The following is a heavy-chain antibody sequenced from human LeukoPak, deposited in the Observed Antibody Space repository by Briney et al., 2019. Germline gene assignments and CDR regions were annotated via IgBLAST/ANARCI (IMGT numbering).Heavy chain of an antibody. V-gene: IGHV1-8*01. CDR1: GYTFTSYD. J-gene: IGHJ6*02. Sequence: ASVKVSCKASGYTFTSYDINWVRQATGQGLEWMGWMNPNSGNTGYAQKFQGRVTMTRNTSISTAHMELSSLRSEDTAVYYCARGGYFYDSSGYYEGYYYYYGMDVWGQGTTVTVSS. CDR3: ARGGYFYDSSGYYEGYYYYYGMDV. CDR2: MNPNSGNT. D-gene: IGHD3-22*01.